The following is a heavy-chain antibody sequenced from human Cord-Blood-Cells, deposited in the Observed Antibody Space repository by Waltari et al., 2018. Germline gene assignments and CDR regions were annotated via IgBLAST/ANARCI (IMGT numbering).Heavy chain of an antibody. J-gene: IGHJ3*02. CDR1: GFTFSSYW. D-gene: IGHD3-3*01. CDR3: VRWGDFWSGYYDAFDI. Sequence: SLRLSCAASGFTFSSYWMSWVRQAPGKGLEWVANIKQDGSEKYYVDSVKGRFTISRDNAKNSLYLQMNSLRAEDTAVYYCVRWGDFWSGYYDAFDIWGQGTMVTVSS. CDR2: IKQDGSEK. V-gene: IGHV3-7*01.